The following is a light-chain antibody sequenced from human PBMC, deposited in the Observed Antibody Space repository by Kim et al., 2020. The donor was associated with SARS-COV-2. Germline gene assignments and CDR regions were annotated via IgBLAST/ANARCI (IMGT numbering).Light chain of an antibody. Sequence: SYELTQPPSVSVSPRQTASITCSGDKLGDKFTCWYQQRPGQSPVLVIYQDNKRPSGIPERFSGSNSGSTATLTISGTQAMDEADYYCQGWDSTTVVFGGGTQLTVL. CDR2: QDN. V-gene: IGLV3-1*01. CDR1: KLGDKF. J-gene: IGLJ2*01. CDR3: QGWDSTTVV.